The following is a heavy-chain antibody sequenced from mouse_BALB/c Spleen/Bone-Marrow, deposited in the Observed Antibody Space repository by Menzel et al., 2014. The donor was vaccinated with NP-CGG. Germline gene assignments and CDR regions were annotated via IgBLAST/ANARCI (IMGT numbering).Heavy chain of an antibody. CDR2: ISNGGGST. D-gene: IGHD2-14*01. CDR1: GFTFSSYS. V-gene: IGHV5-12-2*01. J-gene: IGHJ4*01. CDR3: TRHGEVRRFYYALDY. Sequence: EVQLVESGGGLVQPGGSLKLSCTASGFTFSSYSMSWVRQTPEKRLEWVAYISNGGGSTYYPGAVKGRFTISRDNAKNSLYLQMSSLKSEDTAMYYCTRHGEVRRFYYALDYWGQGTSVTVSS.